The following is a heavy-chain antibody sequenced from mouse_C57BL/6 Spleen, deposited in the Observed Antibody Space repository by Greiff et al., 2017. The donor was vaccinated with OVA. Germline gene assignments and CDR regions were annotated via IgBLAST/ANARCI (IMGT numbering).Heavy chain of an antibody. J-gene: IGHJ3*01. CDR3: TAGYYGSIRCAY. D-gene: IGHD1-1*01. CDR1: GFTFSNYW. Sequence: EVKLQESGGGLVQPGGSMKLSCVASGFTFSNYWMNWVRQSPEKGLEWVAQIRLKSDNYATPYGESVKGRFTISRDDSKSSVHLQMNNLRAEDTGIYYCTAGYYGSIRCAYWGQGTLVTVSA. V-gene: IGHV6-3*01. CDR2: IRLKSDNYAT.